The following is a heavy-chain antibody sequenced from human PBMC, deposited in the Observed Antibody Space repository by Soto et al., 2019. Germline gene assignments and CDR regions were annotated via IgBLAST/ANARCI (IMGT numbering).Heavy chain of an antibody. V-gene: IGHV2-5*02. J-gene: IGHJ4*02. CDR1: GFSLSTSGVG. CDR3: AHSRPGGPVISN. Sequence: QITLKESGPTLVKPTQTLTLTCTFSGFSLSTSGVGMGWIRQPPGKALEWLALIYGDDDKRYSPSLKSRLIIPKDTSKTQVVLTMTNMDLVDTATYYCAHSRPGGPVISNWGQGTLVTVSS. D-gene: IGHD2-21*01. CDR2: IYGDDDK.